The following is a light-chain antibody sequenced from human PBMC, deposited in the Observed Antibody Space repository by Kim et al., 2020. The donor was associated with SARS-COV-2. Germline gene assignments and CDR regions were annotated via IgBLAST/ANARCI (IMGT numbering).Light chain of an antibody. Sequence: ALGQTVRITCQGASLRTYYASWYQQKPGPAPRLVIYGKNKRPSGIPDRFSGSSSGNTASLTVTGAQAVDEADYYCNSRDKSGDHVVFGGGTKLIVL. CDR1: SLRTYY. J-gene: IGLJ2*01. CDR3: NSRDKSGDHVV. CDR2: GKN. V-gene: IGLV3-19*01.